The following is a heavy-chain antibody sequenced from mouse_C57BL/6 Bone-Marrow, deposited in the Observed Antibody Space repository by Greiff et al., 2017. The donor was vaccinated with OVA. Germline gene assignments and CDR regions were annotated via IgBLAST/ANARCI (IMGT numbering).Heavy chain of an antibody. CDR2: INPSTGGT. CDR1: GYSFTGYY. CDR3: ARYNGSPYFDY. Sequence: EVKVVESGPELVKPGASVKISCKASGYSFTGYYMNWVKQSPEKSLEWIGEINPSTGGTTYNQKFKAKATLTVDKSSSTAYMQLKSLTSEDSAVYYCARYNGSPYFDYWGQGTTLTVSS. D-gene: IGHD1-1*01. V-gene: IGHV1-42*01. J-gene: IGHJ2*01.